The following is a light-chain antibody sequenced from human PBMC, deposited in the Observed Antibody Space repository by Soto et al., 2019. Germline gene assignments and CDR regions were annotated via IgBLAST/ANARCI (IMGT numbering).Light chain of an antibody. J-gene: IGLJ2*01. Sequence: SYELTQPPSVSVAPGQTARITCGGNNIGSKSVHWYQQKPGQAPILVVYDDYDRPSGIPERFSGSNSGNTATLTISRVAAGDEADYYCQVWDSSSDHVVFGGGTKLTVL. CDR1: NIGSKS. V-gene: IGLV3-21*02. CDR3: QVWDSSSDHVV. CDR2: DDY.